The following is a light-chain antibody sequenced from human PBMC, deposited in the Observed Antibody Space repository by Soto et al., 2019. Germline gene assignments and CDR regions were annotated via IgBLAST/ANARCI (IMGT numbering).Light chain of an antibody. J-gene: IGKJ1*01. CDR2: LGS. V-gene: IGKV2-28*01. CDR1: QSLLHTNGFQY. CDR3: MQPLQAPWM. Sequence: VMTQSPPSLPVTPGEPASISCRSSQSLLHTNGFQYLDWYLQKPGQSPQLLIYLGSNRASGVTDRFSGSGSGTDFTLKISRVEAQDVGIYYCMQPLQAPWMFGQGTKVEIK.